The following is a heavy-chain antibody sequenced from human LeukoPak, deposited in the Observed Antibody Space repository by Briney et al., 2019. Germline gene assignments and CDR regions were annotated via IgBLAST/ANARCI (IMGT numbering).Heavy chain of an antibody. CDR2: IYSGGST. J-gene: IGHJ4*02. D-gene: IGHD6-13*01. CDR1: GFNVSSNY. CDR3: ARVDSRTAQFDY. Sequence: GGSLRLSCAVSGFNVSSNYLNWVRQAPGKGPEGVSVIYSGGSTYHADSVKGRFTISRDNSKNTLYLQMNSLRAEDTAVYHCARVDSRTAQFDYWGQGTLVTVSS. V-gene: IGHV3-66*01.